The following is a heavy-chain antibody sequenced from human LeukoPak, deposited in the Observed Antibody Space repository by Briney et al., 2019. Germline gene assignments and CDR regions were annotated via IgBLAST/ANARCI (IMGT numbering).Heavy chain of an antibody. V-gene: IGHV4-61*02. CDR3: ARTVRGVLNWFDP. Sequence: SETLSLTCTVSGGSISSGSYYWSWIRQPAGKGLEWIGRIYTSGSTNYNPSLKSRVTISVDTSKNQFSLKLSSVTAADTAVYYCARTVRGVLNWFDPWGQGTLVTVSS. D-gene: IGHD3-10*01. CDR1: GGSISSGSYY. J-gene: IGHJ5*02. CDR2: IYTSGST.